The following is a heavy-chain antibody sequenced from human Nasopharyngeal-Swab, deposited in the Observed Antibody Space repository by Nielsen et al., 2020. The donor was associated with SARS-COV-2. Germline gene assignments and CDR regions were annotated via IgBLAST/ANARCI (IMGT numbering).Heavy chain of an antibody. CDR2: IYYSGST. D-gene: IGHD3-22*01. CDR1: GGSISSSSYY. J-gene: IGHJ3*02. CDR3: ARTPHYDSSGYYAFDI. V-gene: IGHV4-39*01. Sequence: SETLSLTCTVSGGSISSSSYYWGWIRQPPGKGLEWIGSIYYSGSTYYNPSLKSRVTISVDTSKNQFSLKLSSVTAADTAVYYFARTPHYDSSGYYAFDIWGQGTMVTVSS.